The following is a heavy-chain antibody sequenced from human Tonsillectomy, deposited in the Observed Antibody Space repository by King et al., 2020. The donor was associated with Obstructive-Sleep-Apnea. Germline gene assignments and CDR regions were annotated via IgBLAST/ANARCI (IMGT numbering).Heavy chain of an antibody. CDR3: ARQSEILTAYFH. CDR1: GGSISSYY. Sequence: VQLQESGPGLVKPSETLSLTCTVSGGSISSYYWSWIRQPPGKGLEWIGYIYYSGSTSYNPSLKSRITISVDTSKNQFSLKLSSVTAADTAVYYCARQSEILTAYFHWGQGALVTASS. CDR2: IYYSGST. J-gene: IGHJ4*02. V-gene: IGHV4-59*08. D-gene: IGHD3-9*01.